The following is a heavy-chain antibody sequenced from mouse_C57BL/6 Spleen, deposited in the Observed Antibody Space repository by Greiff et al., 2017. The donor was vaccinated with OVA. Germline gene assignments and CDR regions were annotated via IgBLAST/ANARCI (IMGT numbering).Heavy chain of an antibody. Sequence: QVQLKQPGAELVKPGASVKMSCKASGYTFTSYWITWVKQRPGQGLEWIGDIYPGSGSTNYNEKFKSKATLTVETSSSTAYMQVSSLTSEDSAVYYCARGVYGPNYEGAMDYWGQGTSVTVSS. D-gene: IGHD1-1*01. CDR3: ARGVYGPNYEGAMDY. CDR1: GYTFTSYW. J-gene: IGHJ4*01. V-gene: IGHV1-55*01. CDR2: IYPGSGST.